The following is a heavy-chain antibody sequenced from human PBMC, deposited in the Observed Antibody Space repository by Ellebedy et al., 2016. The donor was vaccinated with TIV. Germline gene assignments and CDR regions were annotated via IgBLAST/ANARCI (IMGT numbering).Heavy chain of an antibody. V-gene: IGHV3-23*01. CDR1: GFTFSSYG. J-gene: IGHJ3*02. CDR3: AKDTQWLGGDVLDI. Sequence: GESLKISXAASGFTFSSYGMSWVRQAPGKGLEWVSGISGSGGSTYYADSVKGRFTISRDNFKNTVYLQMNSLRAEDTAVYYCAKDTQWLGGDVLDIWGQGTMVTVSS. D-gene: IGHD6-19*01. CDR2: ISGSGGST.